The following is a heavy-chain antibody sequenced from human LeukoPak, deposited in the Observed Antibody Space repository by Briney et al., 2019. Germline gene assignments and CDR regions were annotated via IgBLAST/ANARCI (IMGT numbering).Heavy chain of an antibody. CDR2: IYYSGST. V-gene: IGHV4-59*01. Sequence: SETLSLTCAVYGGSISSYYWSWIRQPPGKGLEWIGYIYYSGSTNYNPSLKSRVTISVDTSKNQFSLKLSSVTAADTAVYYCARVVRGYSYGVVDYWGQGTLVTVSS. D-gene: IGHD5-18*01. CDR1: GGSISSYY. CDR3: ARVVRGYSYGVVDY. J-gene: IGHJ4*02.